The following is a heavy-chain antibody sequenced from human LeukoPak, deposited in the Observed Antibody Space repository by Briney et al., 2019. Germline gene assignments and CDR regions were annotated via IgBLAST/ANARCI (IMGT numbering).Heavy chain of an antibody. CDR1: GFTFSSYG. V-gene: IGHV3-30*02. D-gene: IGHD6-19*01. CDR3: AKDPSIAVAGTGGAFDI. CDR2: IRYDGSNK. Sequence: GGSLRLSCAASGFTFSSYGMHWVRQAPGKGLEWVAFIRYDGSNKYYADSVKGRFTISRDNSKNTLYLQMNSLRAEDTAVYYCAKDPSIAVAGTGGAFDIWGQGTMVTVSS. J-gene: IGHJ3*02.